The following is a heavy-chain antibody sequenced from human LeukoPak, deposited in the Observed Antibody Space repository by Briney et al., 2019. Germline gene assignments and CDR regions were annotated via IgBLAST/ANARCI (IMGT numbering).Heavy chain of an antibody. J-gene: IGHJ5*02. V-gene: IGHV4-61*01. CDR3: ARGGYSSSWFLNWFDP. CDR1: GGSVSSGSYY. D-gene: IGHD6-13*01. Sequence: SETLSLTCTVSGGSVSSGSYYWSWIRQPPGKGLEWIGYIYYSGSTNHNPSLKSRVTISVDTSKNQFSLKLSSVTAADTAVYYCARGGYSSSWFLNWFDPWGQGTLVTVSS. CDR2: IYYSGST.